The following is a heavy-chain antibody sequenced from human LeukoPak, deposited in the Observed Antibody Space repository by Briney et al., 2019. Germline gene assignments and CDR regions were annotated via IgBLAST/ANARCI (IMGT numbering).Heavy chain of an antibody. Sequence: SETLSLTCTVSGGSISSYYWSWIRQPPGQGLEWIAYIHSSGYTNYNPSLKSRVTISVDTSKNQFSLKGTSVTAADTAVYYCAKRQGPNSGSYDYFDPWGQGTLVTVSS. CDR1: GGSISSYY. V-gene: IGHV4-4*09. D-gene: IGHD1-26*01. CDR2: IHSSGYT. CDR3: AKRQGPNSGSYDYFDP. J-gene: IGHJ5*02.